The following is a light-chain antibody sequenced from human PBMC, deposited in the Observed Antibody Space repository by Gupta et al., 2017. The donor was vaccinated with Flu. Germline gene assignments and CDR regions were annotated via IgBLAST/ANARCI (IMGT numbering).Light chain of an antibody. CDR2: AAS. J-gene: IGKJ4*01. V-gene: IGKV3-15*01. CDR3: QQYNNWPPLT. CDR1: LSIGTN. Sequence: DIVLTQSPATLSLSPGETGTLSCRARLSIGTNVAWYQQKPGQPPRLLIYAASTRATGIPARCSGSGSGTEFSLTISSLQSEDFAVYYCQQYNNWPPLTFGGGTKVEMK.